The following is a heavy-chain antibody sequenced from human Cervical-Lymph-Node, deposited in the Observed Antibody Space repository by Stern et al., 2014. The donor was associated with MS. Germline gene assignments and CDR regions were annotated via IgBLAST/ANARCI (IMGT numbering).Heavy chain of an antibody. CDR1: GYSFTSYW. Sequence: EVQLVESAAEVKKPGESLKISCKGSGYSFTSYWIGWMRQMPGKGLELLGIIHPVAYDTKSGQSLEGQVTISADKSSTTAYLQWSSLKASDTAMYFGARHRSYGDYGYWGQGTLVIVSS. CDR2: IHPVAYDT. D-gene: IGHD3-10*01. J-gene: IGHJ4*02. CDR3: ARHRSYGDYGY. V-gene: IGHV5-51*01.